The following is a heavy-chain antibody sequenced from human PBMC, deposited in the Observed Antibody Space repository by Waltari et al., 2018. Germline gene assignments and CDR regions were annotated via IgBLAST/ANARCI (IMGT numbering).Heavy chain of an antibody. CDR2: IYSSGST. Sequence: QLQLQQSGPGLVKPSQTLSLACSLSGDSISGSYYWNWVRQTAGEGLEWLVYIYSSGSTKYNPPLQSRATISIVNKTQFSLKLAAVTAADTAVYYCARSDVVVAPARNNYYFPMEVWGQGTTVTVSS. V-gene: IGHV4-61*09. J-gene: IGHJ6*03. CDR1: GDSISGSYY. D-gene: IGHD2-21*01. CDR3: ARSDVVVAPARNNYYFPMEV.